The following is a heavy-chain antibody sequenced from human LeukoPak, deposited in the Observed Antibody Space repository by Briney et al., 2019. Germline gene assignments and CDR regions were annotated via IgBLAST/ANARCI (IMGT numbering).Heavy chain of an antibody. V-gene: IGHV5-10-1*01. CDR1: GYSFTSYW. Sequence: GESLKISCKGSGYSFTSYWISWVRQMPGKGLEWMGRIDPSDSYTNYSPPFQGHVTISADKSISTAYLQWSSLKASDTAMYYCARHIQLWPDFDYWGQGTLVTVSS. CDR3: ARHIQLWPDFDY. J-gene: IGHJ4*02. D-gene: IGHD5-18*01. CDR2: IDPSDSYT.